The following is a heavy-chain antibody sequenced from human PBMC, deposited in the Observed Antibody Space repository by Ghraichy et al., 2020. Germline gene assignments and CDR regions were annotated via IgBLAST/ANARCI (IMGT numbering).Heavy chain of an antibody. Sequence: GGSLRLSCAASGFTFSTYDMNWVRQAPGKGLEWVSCISGSSSHIYYADSVKIRFTISRDNARNSLYLQMDSLRAEDTAVYYCARRIHPARRSPLDYWGQGTLFTLSS. CDR1: GFTFSTYD. J-gene: IGHJ4*02. V-gene: IGHV3-21*01. D-gene: IGHD2/OR15-2a*01. CDR2: ISGSSSHI. CDR3: ARRIHPARRSPLDY.